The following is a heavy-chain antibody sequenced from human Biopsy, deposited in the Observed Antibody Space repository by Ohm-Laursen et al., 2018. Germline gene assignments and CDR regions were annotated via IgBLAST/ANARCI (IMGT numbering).Heavy chain of an antibody. CDR3: ARGTGKYYVYGAFDI. J-gene: IGHJ3*02. CDR1: GGSISSYY. Sequence: GTLSLTCTVSGGSISSYYWSWIRQPPGQGLEWIGRIHTSGSTNHNLSLKSRVTMSVDTSKNQFSLKLRSVTAADTAVYYCARGTGKYYVYGAFDIWGQGTMVTVSS. CDR2: IHTSGST. V-gene: IGHV4-4*07. D-gene: IGHD3/OR15-3a*01.